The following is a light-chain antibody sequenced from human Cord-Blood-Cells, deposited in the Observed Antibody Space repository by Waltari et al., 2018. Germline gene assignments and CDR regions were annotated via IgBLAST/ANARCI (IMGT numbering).Light chain of an antibody. Sequence: EIVLTQSPATLSLSPGERATLSCRASQRVSSYLAWYQQKPGQAPSLLIYEASNRATGIPASFIGVGSGTDFTLTIGSLEPEDFAVYYCQQRSNCLFTFGPGTKVDIK. CDR2: EAS. V-gene: IGKV3-11*01. CDR3: QQRSNCLFT. J-gene: IGKJ3*01. CDR1: QRVSSY.